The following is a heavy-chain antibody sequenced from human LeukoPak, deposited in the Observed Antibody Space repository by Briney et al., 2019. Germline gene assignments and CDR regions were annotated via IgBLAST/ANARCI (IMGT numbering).Heavy chain of an antibody. CDR1: GFTFGDYA. J-gene: IGHJ4*02. CDR3: TRALDCGGDCYSDY. Sequence: GGSLRPSCTASGFTFGDYAMSWVRPAPGKGLEWVGFIRSKAYGGTTEYAASVKGRFTISRDDSKSIAYLQMNSLKTEDTAVYYCTRALDCGGDCYSDYWGQGTLVTVSS. D-gene: IGHD2-21*02. V-gene: IGHV3-49*04. CDR2: IRSKAYGGTT.